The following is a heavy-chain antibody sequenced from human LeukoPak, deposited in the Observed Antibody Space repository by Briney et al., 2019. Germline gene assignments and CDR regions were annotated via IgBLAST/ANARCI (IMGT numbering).Heavy chain of an antibody. J-gene: IGHJ4*02. CDR3: ARERQQLAKRFDY. Sequence: GGSLRLSCAASGFTFSSYGMHWVRQAPGKGLEWVAVIWYDGSNKYYADSVKGRFTISRDNSKNTLYLQMNSLRAEDTAVYYCARERQQLAKRFDYWGQGTLVTVSS. D-gene: IGHD6-13*01. V-gene: IGHV3-33*01. CDR2: IWYDGSNK. CDR1: GFTFSSYG.